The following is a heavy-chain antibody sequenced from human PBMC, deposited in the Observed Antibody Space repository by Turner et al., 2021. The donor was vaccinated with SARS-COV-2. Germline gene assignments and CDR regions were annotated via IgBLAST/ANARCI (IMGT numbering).Heavy chain of an antibody. Sequence: QVQLVESGGGVVQPGRSLRLACAASGFTFSSYGMHWVRQAPGKGLEWVAVIWYDGSNKYYADSVKGRFTMSRENSKNTLYLQMNSLRAEDTAVYYCARDCFSIYSGYDPLDGYFDLWGRGTLVTVSS. CDR2: IWYDGSNK. V-gene: IGHV3-33*01. CDR1: GFTFSSYG. D-gene: IGHD5-12*01. J-gene: IGHJ2*01. CDR3: ARDCFSIYSGYDPLDGYFDL.